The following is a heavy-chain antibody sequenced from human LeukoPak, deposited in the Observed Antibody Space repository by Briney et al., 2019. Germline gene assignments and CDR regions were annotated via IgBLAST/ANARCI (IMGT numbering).Heavy chain of an antibody. CDR2: IYAGGDT. CDR1: GFTVTTHY. V-gene: IGHV3-53*01. Sequence: GGSVRLSCAASGFTVTTHYMTWVRQAPGKGLEWVSVIYAGGDTYYADSVKGRFIISRDDSKDTLYLQMNRLRAEDTAVYYCARRAGAYSHPYDYWGQGTLVTVSS. CDR3: ARRAGAYSHPYDY. D-gene: IGHD4/OR15-4a*01. J-gene: IGHJ4*02.